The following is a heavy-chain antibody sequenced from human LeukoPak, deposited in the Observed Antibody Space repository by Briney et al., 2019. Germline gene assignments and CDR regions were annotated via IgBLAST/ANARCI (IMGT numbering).Heavy chain of an antibody. J-gene: IGHJ3*02. CDR2: IYYSGST. CDR3: ASAYYELDAFDI. D-gene: IGHD3-16*01. CDR1: GGSISSSSYY. Sequence: SETLSLTCTVSGGSISSSSYYWGWIRQPPGKGLEWIGSIYYSGSTYYNPSLKSRVTISVDTSKNQFSLKLSSVTAADTAVYYCASAYYELDAFDIWGQGTMVTVSS. V-gene: IGHV4-39*07.